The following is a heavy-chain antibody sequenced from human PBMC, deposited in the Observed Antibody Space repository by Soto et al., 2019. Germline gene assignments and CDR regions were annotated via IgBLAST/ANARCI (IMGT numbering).Heavy chain of an antibody. Sequence: GGSLRLSCAASGFTFSSYAMHWVHQAPGKGLEWVAVISYDGSNKYYADSVKGRFTISRDNSKNTLYLQMNSLRAEDTAVYYCARGGGLYSSGRGPVWGQGTLVTVSS. CDR1: GFTFSSYA. CDR3: ARGGGLYSSGRGPV. D-gene: IGHD6-19*01. CDR2: ISYDGSNK. J-gene: IGHJ4*02. V-gene: IGHV3-30-3*01.